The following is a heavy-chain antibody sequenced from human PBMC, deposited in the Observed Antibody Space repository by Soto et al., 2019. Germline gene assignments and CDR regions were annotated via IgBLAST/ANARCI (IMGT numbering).Heavy chain of an antibody. V-gene: IGHV3-13*01. D-gene: IGHD2-15*01. Sequence: GGSLRLSCAASGFTFSNYDMHWVRQVTGKGLEWVSTIGTAGDTYYPGSVKGRFTISRENAKNSLYLQMNSLRAEDTAVYYCARGRLISLYYFDYGAREPWSPSPQ. J-gene: IGHJ4*02. CDR1: GFTFSNYD. CDR3: ARGRLISLYYFDY. CDR2: IGTAGDT.